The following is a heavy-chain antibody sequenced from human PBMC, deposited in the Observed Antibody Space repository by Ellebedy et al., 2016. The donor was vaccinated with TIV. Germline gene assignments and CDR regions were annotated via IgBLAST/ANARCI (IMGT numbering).Heavy chain of an antibody. J-gene: IGHJ5*02. D-gene: IGHD2-2*01. CDR1: GGSISSYY. Sequence: GSLRLXCTVSGGSISSYYWSWIRQPPGKGLEWIGYIYYSGSTNYNPSLKSRVTISVDTSKNQFSLKLSSVTAADTAVYYCARLGDVPAAGGGWFDPWGQGTLVTVSS. CDR2: IYYSGST. V-gene: IGHV4-59*01. CDR3: ARLGDVPAAGGGWFDP.